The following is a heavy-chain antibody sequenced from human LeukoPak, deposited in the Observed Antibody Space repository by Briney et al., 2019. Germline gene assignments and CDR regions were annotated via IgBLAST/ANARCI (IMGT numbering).Heavy chain of an antibody. V-gene: IGHV3-23*01. CDR3: AKFRGMIVASYFFDY. Sequence: GGSLRLSCAASGFTFDTHAMSWVRQAPGQGLGWISTMSGHGHKIYYADPVKGRFTISRDNANNTLYLHMNSLRAEDTAIYYCAKFRGMIVASYFFDYWGQGPLDTV. CDR1: GFTFDTHA. D-gene: IGHD3-22*01. CDR2: MSGHGHKI. J-gene: IGHJ4*02.